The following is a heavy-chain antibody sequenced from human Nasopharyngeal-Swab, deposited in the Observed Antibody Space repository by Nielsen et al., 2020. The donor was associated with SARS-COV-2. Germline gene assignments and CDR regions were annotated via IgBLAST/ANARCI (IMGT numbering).Heavy chain of an antibody. J-gene: IGHJ4*02. CDR2: ITYVGRHV. D-gene: IGHD5-12*01. CDR3: ARDRGYSGYIIDY. V-gene: IGHV3-30*04. CDR1: GFTFSDYP. Sequence: GESLKISCTASGFTFSDYPMYWLRQAPGQGLEWVAVITYVGRHVAYADSVRGRFTISRDNSNNTLYLQMNSLRADDTAVYYCARDRGYSGYIIDYWGQGTLVTVSS.